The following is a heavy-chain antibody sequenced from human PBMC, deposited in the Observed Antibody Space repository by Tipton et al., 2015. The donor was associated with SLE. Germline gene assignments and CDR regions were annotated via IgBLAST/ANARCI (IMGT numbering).Heavy chain of an antibody. J-gene: IGHJ6*03. CDR2: IKVDGSEK. CDR3: ARDGVSILGEGRKFSHYYYLDV. Sequence: GSLRLSCAASGFTFSSYWMSWVRQAPGKGLEWVANIKVDGSEKYYVDSVKGRFTISRDNAKTSLYLQMNSLRAEDTAVYYCARDGVSILGEGRKFSHYYYLDVWGKGTSVTVSS. CDR1: GFTFSSYW. D-gene: IGHD3-3*01. V-gene: IGHV3-7*01.